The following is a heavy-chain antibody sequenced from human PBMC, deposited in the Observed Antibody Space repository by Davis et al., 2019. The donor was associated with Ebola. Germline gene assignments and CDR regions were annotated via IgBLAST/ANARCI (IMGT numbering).Heavy chain of an antibody. J-gene: IGHJ4*02. CDR1: GFTLNSYG. V-gene: IGHV3-30*03. D-gene: IGHD3-3*01. CDR3: ARAVFHEVLDY. Sequence: PGGSLRLSCTASGFTLNSYGVHWVRQAPGKGLEWVAVVSHSERETFYADSVKGRFTISRDNSENTLYLQMNSLTADDTALYYCARAVFHEVLDYWGQGTPVTVSS. CDR2: VSHSERET.